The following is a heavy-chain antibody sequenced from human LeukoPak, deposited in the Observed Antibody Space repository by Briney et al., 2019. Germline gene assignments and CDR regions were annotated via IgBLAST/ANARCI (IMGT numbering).Heavy chain of an antibody. V-gene: IGHV3-30*03. D-gene: IGHD3-10*01. Sequence: GGSLRLSCAASGFTVSSNYMSWVRQAPGKGLEWVAVISYDGSNKYYADSVKGRFTISRDNSKNTLYLQMNSLRAEDTAVYYCARDLIYYFDYWGQGTLVTVSS. CDR1: GFTVSSNY. CDR3: ARDLIYYFDY. J-gene: IGHJ4*02. CDR2: ISYDGSNK.